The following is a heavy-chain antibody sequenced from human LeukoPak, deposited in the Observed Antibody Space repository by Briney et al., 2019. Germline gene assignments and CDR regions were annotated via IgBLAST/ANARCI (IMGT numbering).Heavy chain of an antibody. J-gene: IGHJ4*02. Sequence: SETLSLTCTVSGGSLSSYYWSWIRQPAEKGLEWIGRIYTSGSTNYNPSLKSRVTMSVDTSKNQFSLKLSSVTAADTAVYYCARDGDCSSDSCYFDYWGQGILVTVSS. CDR1: GGSLSSYY. CDR3: ARDGDCSSDSCYFDY. CDR2: IYTSGST. V-gene: IGHV4-4*07. D-gene: IGHD2-2*01.